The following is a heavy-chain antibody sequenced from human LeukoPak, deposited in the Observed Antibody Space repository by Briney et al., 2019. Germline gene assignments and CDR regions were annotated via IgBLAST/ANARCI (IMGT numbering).Heavy chain of an antibody. CDR2: IRSKANSYAT. Sequence: GGSLKLSCAASGFTFSGSAMHWVRQASGKGLEWVGRIRSKANSYATAYAASVKGRFTISRDDSKNTAYLQMNSLKTEDTAVCYCTRGQQLGDYYYYGMDVWGQGTTVTVSS. V-gene: IGHV3-73*01. J-gene: IGHJ6*02. CDR3: TRGQQLGDYYYYGMDV. D-gene: IGHD6-13*01. CDR1: GFTFSGSA.